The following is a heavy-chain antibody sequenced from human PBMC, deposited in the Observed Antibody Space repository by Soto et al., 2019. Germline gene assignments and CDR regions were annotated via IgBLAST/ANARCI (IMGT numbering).Heavy chain of an antibody. CDR1: GYTFTSYD. D-gene: IGHD2-15*01. Sequence: ASVKVSCKASGYTFTSYDISWVRQAPGQGLEWMGWLNPNSGNTGSAQKFQGRVTMTRITSINTAYMELSSLRPEDTAVYYCARAYCSGGSCFKYHFYYGMDVWGQGTTVTVSS. V-gene: IGHV1-8*01. CDR3: ARAYCSGGSCFKYHFYYGMDV. J-gene: IGHJ6*02. CDR2: LNPNSGNT.